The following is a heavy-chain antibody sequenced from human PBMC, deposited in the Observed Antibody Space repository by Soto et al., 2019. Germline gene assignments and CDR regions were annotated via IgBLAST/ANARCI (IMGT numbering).Heavy chain of an antibody. D-gene: IGHD6-19*01. Sequence: QVQLQESGPGLVKPSGTLSLTCAVSGGSISSSNWWSWVRQPPGKGLEWIGEIYHSGSTNYNPSLKIRPTISVDKSKNQFSLNLSSVTAADTAVYYCARTSSIAVAASPFDYWGQGTLVTVSS. J-gene: IGHJ4*02. CDR1: GGSISSSNW. V-gene: IGHV4-4*02. CDR3: ARTSSIAVAASPFDY. CDR2: IYHSGST.